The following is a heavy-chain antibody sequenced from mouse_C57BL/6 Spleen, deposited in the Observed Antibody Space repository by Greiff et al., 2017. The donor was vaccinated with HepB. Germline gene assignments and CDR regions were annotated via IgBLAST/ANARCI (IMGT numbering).Heavy chain of an antibody. V-gene: IGHV1-26*01. Sequence: VQLQQSGPELVKPGASVKISCKASGYTFTDYYMNWVKQSHGKSLEWIGDINPNNGGTSYNQKFKGKATLTVDKSSSTAYMELRSLTSEDSAVYYCANKDYGTSYSFGYWGQGTTVTVST. CDR3: ANKDYGTSYSFGY. CDR1: GYTFTDYY. D-gene: IGHD1-1*01. CDR2: INPNNGGT. J-gene: IGHJ2*01.